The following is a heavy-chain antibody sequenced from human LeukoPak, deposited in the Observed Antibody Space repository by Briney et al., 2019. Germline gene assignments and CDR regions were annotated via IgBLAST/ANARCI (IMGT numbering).Heavy chain of an antibody. CDR1: GYTFTSYD. CDR3: ARDLWGGARAAFNI. CDR2: MNPNSGNT. Sequence: ASVKVSCKASGYTFTSYDINWVRQATGQGLEWMGWMNPNSGNTGYAQKFQGRVTMTRNTSIGTAYMELSSLRSEDTAVYYCARDLWGGARAAFNIWGQGTMVTVSS. J-gene: IGHJ3*02. V-gene: IGHV1-8*01. D-gene: IGHD1-26*01.